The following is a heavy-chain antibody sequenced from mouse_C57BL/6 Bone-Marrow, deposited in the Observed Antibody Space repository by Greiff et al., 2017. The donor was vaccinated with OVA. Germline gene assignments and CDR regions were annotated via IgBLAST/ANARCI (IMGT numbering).Heavy chain of an antibody. D-gene: IGHD1-1*01. CDR2: IDPSDSYT. CDR1: GYTFTSYW. CDR3: ARYTTVVGGDY. V-gene: IGHV1-50*01. J-gene: IGHJ2*01. Sequence: QVQLQQPGAELVKPGASVKLSCKASGYTFTSYWMQWVKQRPGQGLEWIGEIDPSDSYTNYNQKFKGKATLTVDTSSSTAYRQLSSLTSEDSAVYYCARYTTVVGGDYWGQGTTLTVSS.